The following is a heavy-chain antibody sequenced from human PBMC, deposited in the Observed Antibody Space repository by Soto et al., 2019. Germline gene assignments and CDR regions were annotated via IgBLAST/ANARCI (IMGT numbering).Heavy chain of an antibody. Sequence: EVQLLESGGGLVQPGGSLRLSCAASGFTFSSYAMIWVRQAPGKGLEWVSAISGSGGSTYYADYVKGRFTISRDNSKNTLYLQMNSLRAEDTAVYYCAKDWSSTGCTSGAFDIWGQGTMVTVSS. CDR2: ISGSGGST. J-gene: IGHJ3*02. D-gene: IGHD2-2*01. CDR1: GFTFSSYA. CDR3: AKDWSSTGCTSGAFDI. V-gene: IGHV3-23*01.